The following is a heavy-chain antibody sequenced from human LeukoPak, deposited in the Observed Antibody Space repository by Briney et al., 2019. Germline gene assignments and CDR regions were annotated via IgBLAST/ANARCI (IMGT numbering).Heavy chain of an antibody. Sequence: PGGSLRLSCVASGFTFSSYWMHWVRQAPGKGLVWVSGMNTDGSTTRHADSVKGRFTISRDNAKNTLYLQMNSLRAEDTAVYYCARDYSSSWLRFFDYWGQGTLVTVSS. V-gene: IGHV3-74*01. CDR1: GFTFSSYW. CDR2: MNTDGSTT. J-gene: IGHJ4*02. D-gene: IGHD6-6*01. CDR3: ARDYSSSWLRFFDY.